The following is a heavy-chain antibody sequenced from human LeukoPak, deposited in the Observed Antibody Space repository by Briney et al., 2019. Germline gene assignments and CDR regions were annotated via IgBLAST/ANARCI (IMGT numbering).Heavy chain of an antibody. J-gene: IGHJ4*02. D-gene: IGHD1-26*01. CDR3: ASGSYYDSEGDY. Sequence: GGSLRLSCAASGFTFSSYAMSWVRQAPGKGLEWVSSISSSSSYIYYADSVKGRFTISRDNAKNSLYLQMNSLRAEDTAVYYCASGSYYDSEGDYWGQGTLVTVSS. V-gene: IGHV3-21*01. CDR2: ISSSSSYI. CDR1: GFTFSSYA.